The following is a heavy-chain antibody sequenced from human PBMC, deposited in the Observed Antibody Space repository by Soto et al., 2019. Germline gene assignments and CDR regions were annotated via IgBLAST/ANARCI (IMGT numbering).Heavy chain of an antibody. CDR3: VRDLQRFSSWYDYLDS. CDR2: ISNYNGNT. J-gene: IGHJ4*02. CDR1: GEGFTSCG. Sequence: GEGFTSCGRRCARQAPGQGPEWMGWISNYNGNTNYAQNFLGRVTLTTDRSTSTAHMELRSLRSDDTAVYYCVRDLQRFSSWYDYLDSWGQGTRVTVSS. V-gene: IGHV1-18*01. D-gene: IGHD6-13*01.